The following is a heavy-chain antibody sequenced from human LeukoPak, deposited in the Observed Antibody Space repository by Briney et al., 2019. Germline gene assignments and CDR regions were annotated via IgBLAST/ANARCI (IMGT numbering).Heavy chain of an antibody. CDR3: TAGTGYSDHDY. Sequence: GGSLRLSCAASGFTFNNAWMSWVRQAPGKGLEWVGRTKSITDGGTTDYAAPVKGRFTISRDDSGNRLYLQMNSLKTEDTAVYYCTAGTGYSDHDYWGQGTLVTVSS. CDR2: TKSITDGGTT. D-gene: IGHD5-12*01. J-gene: IGHJ4*02. V-gene: IGHV3-15*01. CDR1: GFTFNNAW.